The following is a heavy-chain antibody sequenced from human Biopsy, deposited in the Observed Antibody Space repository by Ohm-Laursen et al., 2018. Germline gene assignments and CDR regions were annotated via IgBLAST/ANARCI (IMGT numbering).Heavy chain of an antibody. CDR1: GGSISSNSYY. V-gene: IGHV4-39*01. Sequence: TLSLTCTVSGGSISSNSYYWGWIRQSPGKGLEWIGSIFYRGSTHYKPSLKSRVNISVDTSKNQFSLKLNSVTAADTAVYYCARDYDTSGYYYVSWGQGTLVTVSS. J-gene: IGHJ5*02. CDR2: IFYRGST. D-gene: IGHD3-22*01. CDR3: ARDYDTSGYYYVS.